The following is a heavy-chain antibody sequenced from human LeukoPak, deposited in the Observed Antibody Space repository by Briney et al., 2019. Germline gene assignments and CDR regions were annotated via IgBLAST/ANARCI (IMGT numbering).Heavy chain of an antibody. Sequence: GGSLRLSCAASGFSVSSNYMSWVRQAPGKGLEWVALIYSDETTYYADSVKGRFTISRDNSKSTLYLQMNSLRAEDTAVYYCSRHWELRGQGTLVTVSS. J-gene: IGHJ4*02. D-gene: IGHD1-26*01. CDR3: SRHWEL. CDR2: IYSDETT. CDR1: GFSVSSNY. V-gene: IGHV3-53*01.